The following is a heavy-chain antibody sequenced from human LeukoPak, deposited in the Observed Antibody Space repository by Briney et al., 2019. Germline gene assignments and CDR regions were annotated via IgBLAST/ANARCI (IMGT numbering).Heavy chain of an antibody. J-gene: IGHJ4*02. CDR1: GFPFSSYS. V-gene: IGHV3-7*03. D-gene: IGHD6-13*01. CDR2: IKPDGTTK. CDR3: TRSIPYGTTWYGRSDY. Sequence: GGSLRLSCAASGFPFSSYSMTWVRQAPGKGLEWVANIKPDGTTKFYVDSVKGRFTISRDNALNSLYLQMNSLRAEDTAIYYCTRSIPYGTTWYGRSDYWGQGTLVTVSS.